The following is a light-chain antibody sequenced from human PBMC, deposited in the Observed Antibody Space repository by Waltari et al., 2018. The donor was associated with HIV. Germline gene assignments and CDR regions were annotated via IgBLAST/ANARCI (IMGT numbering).Light chain of an antibody. CDR3: QWRTKWRPGT. CDR2: DTS. V-gene: IGKV3-11*01. CDR1: QSVTNS. J-gene: IGKJ5*01. Sequence: EIVLTQSQATLSLSPGERATRSCRASQSVTNSLAWYQQKPGQTPRLLIYDTSNRATGIPARFSGSGSGTDFSLTISSPEPDDFAVYYCQWRTKWRPGTFGQGTRLEIK.